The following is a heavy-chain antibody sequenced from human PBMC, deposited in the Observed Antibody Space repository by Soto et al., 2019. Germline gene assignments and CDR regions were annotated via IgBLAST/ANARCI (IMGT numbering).Heavy chain of an antibody. Sequence: PEESLKISCEGSGYSFSMYWIAWVRQMPGKGLEWMGIINPRDSDTRYSPAFQGQVSISADKSINTAYLQWSSLKASDTAMYYCARLKYNWNENWFDPWGQGTLVTVSS. V-gene: IGHV5-51*01. D-gene: IGHD1-20*01. J-gene: IGHJ5*02. CDR1: GYSFSMYW. CDR3: ARLKYNWNENWFDP. CDR2: INPRDSDT.